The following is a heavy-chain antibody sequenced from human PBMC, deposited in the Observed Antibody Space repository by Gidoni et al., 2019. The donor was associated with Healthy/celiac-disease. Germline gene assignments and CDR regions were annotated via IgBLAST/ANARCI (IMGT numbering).Heavy chain of an antibody. V-gene: IGHV5-51*03. Sequence: EVKLVQSGAEVKKPGESLEITGTGSGFSFTSYWIGWVRQMPGKGVGWMGIICPVDSDTRYSPSFQGQVTISADKSISTAYLQWSSLKASDTAMYYCARRTDYYYYMDVWGKGTTVTVSS. CDR1: GFSFTSYW. D-gene: IGHD2-21*02. CDR2: ICPVDSDT. CDR3: ARRTDYYYYMDV. J-gene: IGHJ6*03.